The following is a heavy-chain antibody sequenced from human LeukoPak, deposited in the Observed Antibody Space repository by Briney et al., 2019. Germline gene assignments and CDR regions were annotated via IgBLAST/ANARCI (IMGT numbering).Heavy chain of an antibody. V-gene: IGHV1-8*02. CDR2: MNPNSGNT. J-gene: IGHJ4*02. D-gene: IGHD6-13*01. CDR1: GYTFTSYG. CDR3: ARGSRPIHVSSSCPDY. Sequence: GASVKVSCKASGYTFTSYGINWVRQATGQGLEWMGWMNPNSGNTGYAQKFQGRVTMTRNTSISTAYMELSSLRSEDTAVYYCARGSRPIHVSSSCPDYWGQGTLVTVSS.